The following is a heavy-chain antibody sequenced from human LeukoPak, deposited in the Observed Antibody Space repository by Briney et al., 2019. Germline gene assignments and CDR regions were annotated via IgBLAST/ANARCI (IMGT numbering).Heavy chain of an antibody. CDR3: ARVATGTNWYGMDV. CDR1: GGSISSYY. J-gene: IGHJ6*02. D-gene: IGHD1-1*01. CDR2: IYTSGST. V-gene: IGHV4-4*07. Sequence: SENLPLTCTVSGGSISSYYWSWIRQPAGKGLEWIGRIYTSGSTNYNPSLKSRVTMSVDTSMNQFSLKLSSVTAADTAVYYCARVATGTNWYGMDVWGQGTTVTVSS.